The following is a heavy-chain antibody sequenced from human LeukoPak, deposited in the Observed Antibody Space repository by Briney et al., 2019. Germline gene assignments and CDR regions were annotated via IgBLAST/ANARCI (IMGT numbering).Heavy chain of an antibody. J-gene: IGHJ4*02. CDR2: IYHSGST. Sequence: PSETLSLTCTVSGYSISSGYYWGWIRQPPGKGLEWIGSIYHSGSTYYNPSLKSRVTISVDTSKNQFSLKLSSVTAADTAVYYCARAGASSSGYYPFNYWGQGTLVTVSS. V-gene: IGHV4-38-2*02. CDR3: ARAGASSSGYYPFNY. D-gene: IGHD3-22*01. CDR1: GYSISSGYY.